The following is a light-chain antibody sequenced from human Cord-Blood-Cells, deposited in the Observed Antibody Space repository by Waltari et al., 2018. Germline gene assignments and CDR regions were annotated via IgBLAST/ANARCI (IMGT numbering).Light chain of an antibody. CDR3: SSYTSSSTLNWV. Sequence: QSALTQPASVSGSPGQSITISCTGTSSDVGGYNYVSWYQQHPGKVPKLMIYDVSNRPSGVSNRFSGSKSGNTASLTISGLQAEDEADYYCSSYTSSSTLNWVFGGGTKLTVL. CDR1: SSDVGGYNY. V-gene: IGLV2-14*01. J-gene: IGLJ3*02. CDR2: DVS.